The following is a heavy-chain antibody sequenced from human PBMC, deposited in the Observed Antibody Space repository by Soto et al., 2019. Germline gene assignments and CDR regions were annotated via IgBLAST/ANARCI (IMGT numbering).Heavy chain of an antibody. D-gene: IGHD1-7*01. CDR3: ASSTGTTSVAGWFDP. CDR1: GGSFSGYY. Sequence: SETLSLTCAVYGGSFSGYYWSWIRQPPGKGLEWIGEINHSGSTNYNPSLKGRVTISVDTSKNQFSLKLSSVTAADTAVYYCASSTGTTSVAGWFDPWGQGTMVTVYS. V-gene: IGHV4-34*01. CDR2: INHSGST. J-gene: IGHJ5*02.